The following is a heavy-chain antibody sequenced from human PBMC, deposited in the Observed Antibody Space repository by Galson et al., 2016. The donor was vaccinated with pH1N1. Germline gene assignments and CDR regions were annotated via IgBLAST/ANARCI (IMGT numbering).Heavy chain of an antibody. CDR2: ILYDGSNK. Sequence: SLRLSCAASGFTFSTYDMHWVRQAPGKGLEWVAVILYDGSNKNYADSMKGRLTISRDNSKNTLYLQMNSLRAEDAAVYYCARGKPFYYDSSGYYFDYWGQGTLVTVSS. V-gene: IGHV3-30-3*01. CDR3: ARGKPFYYDSSGYYFDY. CDR1: GFTFSTYD. J-gene: IGHJ4*02. D-gene: IGHD3-22*01.